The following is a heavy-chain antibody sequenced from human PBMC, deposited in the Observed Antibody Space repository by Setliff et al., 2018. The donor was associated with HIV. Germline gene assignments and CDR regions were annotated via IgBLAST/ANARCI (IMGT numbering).Heavy chain of an antibody. J-gene: IGHJ4*02. CDR1: GGSISSYY. D-gene: IGHD6-6*01. CDR2: FYNTGST. V-gene: IGHV4-4*07. Sequence: PSETLSLTCTVSGGSISSYYWSWIRQPAGKGLEWIGRFYNTGSTYHSPSLESRVTISIDTSKNQFSLKLSSVTAADTAVYYCARQGSSSSWDYWGQGTLVTVSS. CDR3: ARQGSSSSWDY.